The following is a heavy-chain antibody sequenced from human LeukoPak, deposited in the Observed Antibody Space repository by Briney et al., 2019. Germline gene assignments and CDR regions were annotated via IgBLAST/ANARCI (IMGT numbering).Heavy chain of an antibody. D-gene: IGHD1-1*01. J-gene: IGHJ5*02. Sequence: ASVKVSCKASGGTFSSYAISWVRQAPGQGLEWMGGIIPIFGTANYAQKFQGRVTITADESTSTAYMELSSLRSEDTAVYYCARENEGGLQGWFDPWGQGTLVTVSS. V-gene: IGHV1-69*13. CDR1: GGTFSSYA. CDR3: ARENEGGLQGWFDP. CDR2: IIPIFGTA.